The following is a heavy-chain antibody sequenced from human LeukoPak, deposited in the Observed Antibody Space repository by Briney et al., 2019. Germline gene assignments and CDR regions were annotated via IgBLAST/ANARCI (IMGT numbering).Heavy chain of an antibody. J-gene: IGHJ3*01. CDR3: AKDPNGDYIGAFDF. V-gene: IGHV3-23*01. D-gene: IGHD4-17*01. Sequence: GGSLRLSCTGSGFTFSRYAMVWVRQAPGKGLEWVSAMRGDGGDIRYADSVKGRFTISRGNSKNTLYLQMNSLRAGDTAVYYCAKDPNGDYIGAFDFWGQGTMVTVSS. CDR1: GFTFSRYA. CDR2: MRGDGGDI.